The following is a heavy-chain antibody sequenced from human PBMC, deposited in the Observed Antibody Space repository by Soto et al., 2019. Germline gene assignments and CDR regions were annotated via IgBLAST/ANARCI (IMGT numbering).Heavy chain of an antibody. CDR1: GGSISSGDYY. CDR2: IYYSGST. Sequence: SETLSLTCTVSGGSISSGDYYWSWIRHPPGKGLEWIGYIYYSGSTYYNPSLKSRVTISVDTSKNQFSLKLSSVTAADTAVYYCARDLSPDPADIYSYGPGYYYYYMDVWGKGTTVTVSS. J-gene: IGHJ6*03. D-gene: IGHD5-18*01. V-gene: IGHV4-30-4*01. CDR3: ARDLSPDPADIYSYGPGYYYYYMDV.